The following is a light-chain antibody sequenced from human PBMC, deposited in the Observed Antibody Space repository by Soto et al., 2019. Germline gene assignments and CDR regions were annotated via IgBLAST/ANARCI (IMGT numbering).Light chain of an antibody. CDR2: GAS. J-gene: IGKJ3*01. CDR3: QQSWMVAT. CDR1: QSVSSSY. Sequence: EIVLTQSPGTLSLSPGERATLSCRASQSVSSSYLAWYQQKPGQAPRLLIYGASSRATGIPDRFSGSGSGTDFTLTISRLEPEDFEVYYCQQSWMVATFGPGTKVDIK. V-gene: IGKV3-20*01.